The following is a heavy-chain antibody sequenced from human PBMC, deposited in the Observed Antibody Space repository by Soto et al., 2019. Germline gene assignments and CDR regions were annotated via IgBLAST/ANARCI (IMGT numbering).Heavy chain of an antibody. D-gene: IGHD6-13*01. Sequence: GASVKVSCKASGYTFTSYGISWVRQAPGQGLEWMGWISAYNGNTNYAQKLQGRVTMTTDTSTSTAYMELRSLRSDDTAVYYCARDDYSSSWIEYNWFDPWGQGTLVTVSS. CDR1: GYTFTSYG. J-gene: IGHJ5*02. CDR3: ARDDYSSSWIEYNWFDP. V-gene: IGHV1-18*01. CDR2: ISAYNGNT.